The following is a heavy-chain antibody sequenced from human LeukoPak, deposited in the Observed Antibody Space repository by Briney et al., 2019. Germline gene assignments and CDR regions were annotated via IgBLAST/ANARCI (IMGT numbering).Heavy chain of an antibody. J-gene: IGHJ4*02. D-gene: IGHD5-12*01. Sequence: SETLSLTCTVSGGSISSYYGSWIRHPPGKGLERIGYIYYSGSTNYNPSLKSRVTISVDTSKNQFSLKLSSVTAADTAVYYCARDGGYGLDYWGQGTLVTVSS. CDR3: ARDGGYGLDY. CDR2: IYYSGST. CDR1: GGSISSYY. V-gene: IGHV4-59*01.